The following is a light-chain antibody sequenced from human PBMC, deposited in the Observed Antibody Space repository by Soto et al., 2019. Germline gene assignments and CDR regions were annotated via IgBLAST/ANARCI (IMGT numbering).Light chain of an antibody. CDR1: SSNTGNNY. CDR3: GTWDSSLSAVV. Sequence: QSVLTQPPSVSAAPGQKVTISCSGSSSNTGNNYVSWYQQLPGTAPKLLIYDNNKRPSGIPDRFSGSKSGTSATLGITGLQTGDEADYYCGTWDSSLSAVVFGGGTKRTVL. V-gene: IGLV1-51*01. J-gene: IGLJ2*01. CDR2: DNN.